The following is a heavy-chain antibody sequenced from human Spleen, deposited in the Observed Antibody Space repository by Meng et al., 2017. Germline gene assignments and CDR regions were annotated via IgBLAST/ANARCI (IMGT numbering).Heavy chain of an antibody. J-gene: IGHJ4*02. CDR2: INPSGGST. CDR3: ARDRDTKYYDRVPYSPKLDF. D-gene: IGHD3-16*01. CDR1: GYTFTSYY. V-gene: IGHV1-46*01. Sequence: ASVKVSCKASGYTFTSYYMHWVRQAPGQGLEWMGIINPSGGSTSYAQKFQGRVTITADESTSTAYMELSSLRSEDTAVYYCARDRDTKYYDRVPYSPKLDFWGQGSLVTVSS.